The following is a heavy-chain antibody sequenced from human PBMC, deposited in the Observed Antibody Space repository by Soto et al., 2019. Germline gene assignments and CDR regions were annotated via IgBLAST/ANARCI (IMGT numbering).Heavy chain of an antibody. V-gene: IGHV3-64*01. CDR1: GFTFSSYA. Sequence: PGGSLRLSCAASGFTFSSYAMHWVRQAPGKGLEYVSAISSNGGSTYYANSVKGRFTISRDNSKNTLYLQMGSLRAEDMAVYYCARVGMSLGIVAAFDIWGQGTMVTVSS. CDR2: ISSNGGST. D-gene: IGHD3-22*01. J-gene: IGHJ3*02. CDR3: ARVGMSLGIVAAFDI.